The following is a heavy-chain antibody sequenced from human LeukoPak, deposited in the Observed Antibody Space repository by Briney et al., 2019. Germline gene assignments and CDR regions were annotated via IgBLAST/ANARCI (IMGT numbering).Heavy chain of an antibody. D-gene: IGHD2-8*01. V-gene: IGHV1-18*01. CDR2: ISAYNGKT. J-gene: IGHJ4*02. CDR3: ARTNLDCKSGVCYDY. CDR1: DYTFTNYG. Sequence: ASVKVSCKASDYTFTNYGISWVRQAPGQGLEWMGWISAYNGKTYYAQKFQGRVTVTTDTSTSTAYMDLRSLRSDDTAVYYCARTNLDCKSGVCYDYWGQGTLVTVSS.